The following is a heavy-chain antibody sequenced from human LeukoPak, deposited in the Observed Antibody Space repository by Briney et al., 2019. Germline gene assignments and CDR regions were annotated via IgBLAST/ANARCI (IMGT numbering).Heavy chain of an antibody. CDR1: GFTFSNAW. CDR3: TTDLITMVRGVIDDYYYGMDV. J-gene: IGHJ6*02. D-gene: IGHD3-10*01. Sequence: GGSLRLSCAASGFTFSNAWMSWVRQAPGKGLEGVGRIKSKTDGWTTDYAAPVKVRFTISRDDSKNTLYLQMNSLKTEDTAVYYCTTDLITMVRGVIDDYYYGMDVWGQGTTVTVSS. V-gene: IGHV3-15*01. CDR2: IKSKTDGWTT.